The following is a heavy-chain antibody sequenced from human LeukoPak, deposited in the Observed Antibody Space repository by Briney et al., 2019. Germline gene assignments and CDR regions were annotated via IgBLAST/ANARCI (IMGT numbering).Heavy chain of an antibody. Sequence: PSETLSLTCTVSGGSISSYYWSWIRQPPGKGLEWIGYIYYSGCTNYNPSLKSRLTISVDTSKNQFSLKLSSVTAADTAVYYCARIAVAGPYDAFDIWGQGTMVTVSS. J-gene: IGHJ3*02. CDR2: IYYSGCT. V-gene: IGHV4-59*01. CDR3: ARIAVAGPYDAFDI. D-gene: IGHD6-19*01. CDR1: GGSISSYY.